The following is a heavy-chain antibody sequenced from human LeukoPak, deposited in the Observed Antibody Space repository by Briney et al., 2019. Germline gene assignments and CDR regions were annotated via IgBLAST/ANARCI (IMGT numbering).Heavy chain of an antibody. V-gene: IGHV3-48*01. CDR1: GFTFRSYS. Sequence: GGSLRLSCAGSGFTFRSYSMNWVRQAPGKGLEWVSYISSSSSTKYYADSVKGRFTISRDNAKNSLYLQMNSLRAEDTAVYYCATPPGVYYYGSGSYSVYWGQGTLVTVSS. CDR3: ATPPGVYYYGSGSYSVY. D-gene: IGHD3-10*01. CDR2: ISSSSSTK. J-gene: IGHJ4*02.